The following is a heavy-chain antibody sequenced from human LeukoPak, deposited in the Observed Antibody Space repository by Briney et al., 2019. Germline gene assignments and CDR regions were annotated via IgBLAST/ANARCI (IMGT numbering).Heavy chain of an antibody. CDR3: ARGRSPVGSDGMDV. J-gene: IGHJ6*02. D-gene: IGHD1-26*01. CDR1: GYTFTSYG. V-gene: IGHV1-18*01. CDR2: ISAYNGNT. Sequence: ASVKVSCKASGYTFTSYGISWVRQAPGQGLEWMGWISAYNGNTNYAQKLQGRVTMTTDTSTSTAYMELSSLRSEDTAVYYCARGRSPVGSDGMDVWGQGTTVTVSS.